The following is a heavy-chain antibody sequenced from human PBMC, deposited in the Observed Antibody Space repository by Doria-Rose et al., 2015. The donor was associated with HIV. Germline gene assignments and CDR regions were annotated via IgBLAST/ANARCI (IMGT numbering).Heavy chain of an antibody. J-gene: IGHJ4*02. Sequence: SGPVLVKPTETLTLTCTFSGVSLSSPGMGVSWIRQPPGKALEWLANIFSNDERSYKTSLKSRLTSARGTSKSQVVLTMTDMDPVDTATYYCARIKSSRWYHKYYFDFWGQGTLVIVSA. D-gene: IGHD6-13*01. CDR1: GVSLSSPGMG. V-gene: IGHV2-26*01. CDR2: IFSNDER. CDR3: ARIKSSRWYHKYYFDF.